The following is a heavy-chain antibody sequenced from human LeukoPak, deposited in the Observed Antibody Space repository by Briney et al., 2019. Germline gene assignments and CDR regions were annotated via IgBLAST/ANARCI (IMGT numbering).Heavy chain of an antibody. V-gene: IGHV4-39*07. CDR3: ARTISGWYGYNWFDP. Sequence: SETLSLTCTVSGGSISSSSYYWGWIRQPPGKGLEWIGEINHSGSTNYNPSLKSRVTISVDTSKNQFSLKLSSVTAADTAVYYCARTISGWYGYNWFDPWGQGTLVTVSS. J-gene: IGHJ5*02. CDR2: INHSGST. CDR1: GGSISSSSYY. D-gene: IGHD6-19*01.